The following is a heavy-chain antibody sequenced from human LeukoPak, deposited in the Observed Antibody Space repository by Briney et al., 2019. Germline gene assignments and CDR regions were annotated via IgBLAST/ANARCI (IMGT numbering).Heavy chain of an antibody. D-gene: IGHD6-13*01. CDR3: ARGITAAAGYYYYYYYMDV. V-gene: IGHV4-39*01. CDR1: GGSISSSGYY. Sequence: SETLSLTCTVSGGSISSSGYYWGWIRQPPGKGLEWIGSIYYSGNTYYSPSLKSRVTISVDTPNNQFSLKLSSVTAADTAVYYCARGITAAAGYYYYYYYMDVWGKGTTVTVSS. J-gene: IGHJ6*03. CDR2: IYYSGNT.